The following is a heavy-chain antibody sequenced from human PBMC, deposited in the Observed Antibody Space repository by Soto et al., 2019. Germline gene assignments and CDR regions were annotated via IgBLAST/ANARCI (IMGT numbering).Heavy chain of an antibody. CDR2: MNPNSGNT. D-gene: IGHD6-13*01. Sequence: ASVKVSCKASGYTFTSYDINWVRQATGQGLEWMGWMNPNSGNTGYAQKFQGRVTMTRNTSISTAYMELSSLRSEDTAVYYCARMNSIAAAGTWWFDPWGQGTLVTVSS. V-gene: IGHV1-8*01. CDR1: GYTFTSYD. CDR3: ARMNSIAAAGTWWFDP. J-gene: IGHJ5*02.